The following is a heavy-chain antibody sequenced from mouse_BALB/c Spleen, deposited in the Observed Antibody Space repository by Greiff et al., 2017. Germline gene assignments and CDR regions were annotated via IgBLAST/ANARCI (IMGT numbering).Heavy chain of an antibody. Sequence: EVKLVESGGGLVQPGGSLKLSCAASGFTFSSYGMSWVRQTPDKRLELVATINSNGGSTYYPDSVKGRFTISRDNAKNTLYLQMSSLKSEDTAMYYCARRANWDRYAMDYWGQGTSVTVSS. CDR3: ARRANWDRYAMDY. CDR1: GFTFSSYG. V-gene: IGHV5-6-3*01. J-gene: IGHJ4*01. D-gene: IGHD4-1*01. CDR2: INSNGGST.